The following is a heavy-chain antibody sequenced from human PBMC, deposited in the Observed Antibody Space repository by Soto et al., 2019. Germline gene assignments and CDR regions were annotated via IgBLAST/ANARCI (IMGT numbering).Heavy chain of an antibody. CDR2: ISSSSSTI. CDR3: ARDPGCGGDCYDAFDI. Sequence: GSLRLSCAASGFTFSSYSMNWVRQAPGKGLEWVSYISSSSSTIYYADSVKGRFTISRDNAKNSLYLQMNSLRDEDTAVYYCARDPGCGGDCYDAFDIWGQGTMVTVSS. CDR1: GFTFSSYS. V-gene: IGHV3-48*02. D-gene: IGHD2-21*02. J-gene: IGHJ3*02.